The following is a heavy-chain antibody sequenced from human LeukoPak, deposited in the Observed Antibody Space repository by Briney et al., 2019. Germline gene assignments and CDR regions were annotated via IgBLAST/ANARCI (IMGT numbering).Heavy chain of an antibody. CDR3: ARGAPRYYYDSSGYPDY. J-gene: IGHJ4*02. D-gene: IGHD3-22*01. Sequence: GGSLRLSCAASGFTFDDYGMSWVRQAPGKGLEWVSGINWNGGSTGYADSVKGRFTISRDNAKNSLYLQMNSLRAEDTAVYYCARGAPRYYYDSSGYPDYWGQGTLVTVSS. V-gene: IGHV3-20*04. CDR2: INWNGGST. CDR1: GFTFDDYG.